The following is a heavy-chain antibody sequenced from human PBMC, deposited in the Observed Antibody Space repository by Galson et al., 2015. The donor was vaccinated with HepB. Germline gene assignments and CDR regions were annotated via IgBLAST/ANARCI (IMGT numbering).Heavy chain of an antibody. CDR3: ARGGSAWHGFDY. D-gene: IGHD6-19*01. CDR1: GFTFSSYW. V-gene: IGHV3-7*01. J-gene: IGHJ4*02. CDR2: IKQDGSEK. Sequence: SLRLSCAASGFTFSSYWMSWVRQAPGKGLEWVANIKQDGSEKYYVDPVKGRFAISRDNAKNSVYLQMSSLRDEDTAVYFCARGGSAWHGFDYWGQGTLVTVPS.